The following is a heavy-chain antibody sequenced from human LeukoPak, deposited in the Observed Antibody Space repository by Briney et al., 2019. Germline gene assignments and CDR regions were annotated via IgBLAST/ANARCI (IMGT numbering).Heavy chain of an antibody. Sequence: KSSETLSLTCAVYGGSFSGYYWSWIRQPPGKGLDWIGSIYYSGSTYYNPSLKSRFTISVDTSKNQFSLKLSSVTAADTAVYYCVNYYDSSDYQQPNHFDYWGQGTLVTVSS. V-gene: IGHV4-34*01. CDR2: IYYSGST. CDR1: GGSFSGYY. D-gene: IGHD3-22*01. J-gene: IGHJ4*02. CDR3: VNYYDSSDYQQPNHFDY.